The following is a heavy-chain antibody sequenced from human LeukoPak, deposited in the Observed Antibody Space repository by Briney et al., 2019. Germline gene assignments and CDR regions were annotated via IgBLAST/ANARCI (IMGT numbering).Heavy chain of an antibody. D-gene: IGHD1-26*01. J-gene: IGHJ4*02. CDR1: GFTFSSYA. CDR2: ISKDGSDT. CDR3: ARDAGATTPYYFDY. V-gene: IGHV3-30-3*01. Sequence: GRSLRLACAASGFTFSSYAMFWVRQAPGKGLEWVTIISKDGSDTFYADSVKGRFTISRDNSKNTLYLQLNSLTTEDTALYYCARDAGATTPYYFDYWGQGTLVTVSS.